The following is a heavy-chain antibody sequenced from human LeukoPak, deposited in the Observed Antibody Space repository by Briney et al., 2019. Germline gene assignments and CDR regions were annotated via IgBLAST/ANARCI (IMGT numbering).Heavy chain of an antibody. V-gene: IGHV3-30*03. CDR2: ISYDGSNK. J-gene: IGHJ4*02. CDR3: ARDRGYTQDY. CDR1: GFTFSSYG. Sequence: GGSLRLSCAASGFTFSSYGMHWVRQAPGRGLEWVAVISYDGSNKYYADSVKGRFTTSRDNSKNTLYLQMNSLRAEDTAVYYCARDRGYTQDYWGQGTLVTVSS. D-gene: IGHD6-25*01.